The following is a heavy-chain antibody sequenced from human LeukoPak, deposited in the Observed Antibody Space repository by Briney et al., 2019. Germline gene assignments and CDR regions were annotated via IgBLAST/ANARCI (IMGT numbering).Heavy chain of an antibody. J-gene: IGHJ2*01. Sequence: GGSLRLSCATSGFPFSSYWMHWVRQAPGKGLVWVSRINSDGSRISYADSVKGRFTISRDNAKNTLYLQMNSLRAEDTAVYYCASPQYGDYEFWYFDLWGRGTLVTVSS. CDR1: GFPFSSYW. CDR2: INSDGSRI. D-gene: IGHD4-17*01. CDR3: ASPQYGDYEFWYFDL. V-gene: IGHV3-74*01.